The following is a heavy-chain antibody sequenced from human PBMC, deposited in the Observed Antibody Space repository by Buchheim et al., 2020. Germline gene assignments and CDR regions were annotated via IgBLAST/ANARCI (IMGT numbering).Heavy chain of an antibody. V-gene: IGHV3-30*01. D-gene: IGHD4-11*01. CDR2: ISYDGSNK. CDR3: ATSLQQLPDY. Sequence: QVQLVESGGGVVQPGRSLRLSCAASGFTFSSYAMHWVRQAPGKGLEWVAVISYDGSNKYYADSVKGRFTISRDNSKNTLYLQMNSLRAEDTAVYYCATSLQQLPDYWGQGTL. J-gene: IGHJ4*02. CDR1: GFTFSSYA.